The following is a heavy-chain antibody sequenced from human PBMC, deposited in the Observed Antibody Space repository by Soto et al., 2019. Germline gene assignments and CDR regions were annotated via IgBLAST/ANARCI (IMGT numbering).Heavy chain of an antibody. Sequence: QVQLQEAGPGLVKPAQTLSLTCTVSGGAISSGGYYWSWIRQHPGKGLEWIGYIYYSGTTFYNPALKSRITASVNTSKDQFSRSLGSVTAAATAVYFCASGYDYGSGSICLAYWGQGTLVTVSS. CDR3: ASGYDYGSGSICLAY. D-gene: IGHD3-10*01. V-gene: IGHV4-31*03. CDR1: GGAISSGGYY. CDR2: IYYSGTT. J-gene: IGHJ4*02.